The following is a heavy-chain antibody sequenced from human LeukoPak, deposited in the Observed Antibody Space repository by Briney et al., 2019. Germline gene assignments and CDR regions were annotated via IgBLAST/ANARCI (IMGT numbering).Heavy chain of an antibody. J-gene: IGHJ4*02. CDR3: AKASFPGNSHGPTYLDS. D-gene: IGHD5-18*01. CDR1: GFTFSSYA. CDR2: ISYDGSNK. Sequence: PGGSLRLSCAASGFTFSSYAMHWVRQAPGKGLEWVAVISYDGSNKYYADSVKGRFTISRDNSKNTLYLQMNSLRAEDTALYYCAKASFPGNSHGPTYLDSWGQGTLVTVSS. V-gene: IGHV3-30-3*01.